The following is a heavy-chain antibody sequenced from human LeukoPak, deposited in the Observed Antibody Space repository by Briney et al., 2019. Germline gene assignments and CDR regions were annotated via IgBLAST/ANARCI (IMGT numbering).Heavy chain of an antibody. Sequence: PGGSLRLSCAASGFTVSSNYMNWVRQAPGKRLARGSAIYNGGRTYYADSVKGRFIISRDTSKNTLYLQMNSLRAEDTAVYYCARDSRGVAFFDYWGQGTPVSVSS. D-gene: IGHD5-12*01. J-gene: IGHJ4*02. CDR2: IYNGGRT. V-gene: IGHV3-53*01. CDR3: ARDSRGVAFFDY. CDR1: GFTVSSNY.